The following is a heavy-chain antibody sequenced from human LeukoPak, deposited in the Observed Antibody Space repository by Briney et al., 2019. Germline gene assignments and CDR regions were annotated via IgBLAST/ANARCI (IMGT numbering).Heavy chain of an antibody. CDR2: IYYSGST. CDR3: ARIARGSDQDTNWFDP. J-gene: IGHJ5*02. V-gene: IGHV4-39*07. D-gene: IGHD2-21*01. Sequence: PSETLSLTCTVSGGSISSSSYYWGWIRQPPGKGLEWIGSIYYSGSTYYNPSLKSRVTISVDTSKNQFSLKLSSVTAADTAVYYCARIARGSDQDTNWFDPWGQGTLVTVSS. CDR1: GGSISSSSYY.